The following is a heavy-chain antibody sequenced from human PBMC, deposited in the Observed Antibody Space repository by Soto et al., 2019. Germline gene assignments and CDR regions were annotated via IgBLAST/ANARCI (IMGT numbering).Heavy chain of an antibody. D-gene: IGHD4-17*01. Sequence: QVQLEESGGGVVQPGRSLRLSCEASGFTFNTYSMHWVRQPPGKGLEWLAAIWYDGTQKYYADSVKGRFIISRDNSKKTLYLEMNSLRAEDTAVYYWARAGGTTVTGLWHFDSWGQGTLVTVS. J-gene: IGHJ4*02. CDR2: IWYDGTQK. CDR3: ARAGGTTVTGLWHFDS. CDR1: GFTFNTYS. V-gene: IGHV3-33*01.